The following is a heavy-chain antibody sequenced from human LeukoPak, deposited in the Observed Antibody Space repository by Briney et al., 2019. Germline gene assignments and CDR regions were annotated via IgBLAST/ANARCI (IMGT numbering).Heavy chain of an antibody. CDR2: ISAYNGNT. V-gene: IGHV1-18*01. CDR1: GYTFTSYG. D-gene: IGHD6-13*01. CDR3: ARDWYSSSWPEFDY. J-gene: IGHJ4*02. Sequence: ASVKVSCKAFGYTFTSYGISWVRQAPGQGLEWMGWISAYNGNTNYAQKLQGRVTMTTDTSTSTAYMELRSLRSDDTAVYYCARDWYSSSWPEFDYWGQGTLVTVSS.